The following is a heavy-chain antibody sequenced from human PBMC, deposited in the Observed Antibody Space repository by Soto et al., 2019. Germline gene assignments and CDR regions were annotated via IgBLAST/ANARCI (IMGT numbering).Heavy chain of an antibody. Sequence: ESGGGLVQPGGSLRLSCAASGFTFSSYSMNWVRQAPGKGLEWVSYISSSSSTIYYADSVKGRFTISRDNAKNSLYLQMNSLRDEDTAVYYCARDSYYYDSSGYYDAFDIWGQGTMVTVSS. CDR3: ARDSYYYDSSGYYDAFDI. CDR1: GFTFSSYS. CDR2: ISSSSSTI. D-gene: IGHD3-22*01. J-gene: IGHJ3*02. V-gene: IGHV3-48*02.